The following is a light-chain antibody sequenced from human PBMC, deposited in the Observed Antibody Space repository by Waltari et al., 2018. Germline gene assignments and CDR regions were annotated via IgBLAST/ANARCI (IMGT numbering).Light chain of an antibody. CDR1: TSDVGSYNL. Sequence: QSALAQPASVSGSPGQSITISCTGSTSDVGSYNLVSWYHQHPGKAPKLIIYEVTKMASGISDRFSCSKSGNTASLTISGLQAGDEGDYYCCSYAGISTWVFGGGTKVTVL. CDR2: EVT. CDR3: CSYAGISTWV. V-gene: IGLV2-23*02. J-gene: IGLJ3*02.